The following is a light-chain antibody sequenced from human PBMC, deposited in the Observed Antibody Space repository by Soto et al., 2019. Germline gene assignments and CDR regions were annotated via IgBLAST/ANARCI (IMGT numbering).Light chain of an antibody. CDR2: AAS. J-gene: IGKJ3*01. CDR3: QQSSTAPFT. V-gene: IGKV1-39*01. Sequence: DIQMTQSPSSLSASVGDRVTITCRASQNINTYLNWYQQKPGKAPKLLIFAASSLQSGVPSRFSGSGSRTDFTLTISILQPEDFATYYCQQSSTAPFTFGPGTKVDIK. CDR1: QNINTY.